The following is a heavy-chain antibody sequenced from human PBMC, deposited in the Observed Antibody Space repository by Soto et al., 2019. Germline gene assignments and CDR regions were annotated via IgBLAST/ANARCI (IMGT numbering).Heavy chain of an antibody. CDR2: ISSSSSYI. Sequence: EVQLVESGGGLVKPGGSLRLSCAASGFTFSSYSMNWDRQAPGKGLEWVSSISSSSSYIYYADSVKGRLTISRDNAKNSLYLQMNSLRAEDTAVYYCARDGQRGDFDYWGQGTLVTVSS. D-gene: IGHD3-16*01. CDR1: GFTFSSYS. J-gene: IGHJ4*02. V-gene: IGHV3-21*01. CDR3: ARDGQRGDFDY.